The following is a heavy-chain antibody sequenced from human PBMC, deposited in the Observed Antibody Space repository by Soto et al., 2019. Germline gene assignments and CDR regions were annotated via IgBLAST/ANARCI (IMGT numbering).Heavy chain of an antibody. J-gene: IGHJ1*01. Sequence: GASVKVSCKASGYIFTAYSMHWVRQAPGQGLEWMGVVNPSGGSTNYAQRFQGRITMTRDTSTSTVYMDLKFLTSEDTAVYYCAREENCSDGVCYSEEFQRWGQGTLVTVSS. D-gene: IGHD2-15*01. CDR2: VNPSGGST. CDR3: AREENCSDGVCYSEEFQR. CDR1: GYIFTAYS. V-gene: IGHV1-46*01.